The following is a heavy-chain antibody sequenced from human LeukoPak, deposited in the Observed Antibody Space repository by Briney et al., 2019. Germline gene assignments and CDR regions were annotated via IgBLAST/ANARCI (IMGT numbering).Heavy chain of an antibody. CDR2: ISGGGRTI. Sequence: PGGSLRLSCAASGFTFSDYYMSWIRQAPGKGLEWISYISGGGRTIYYADSVKGRFTISRDISKNTVYLQMNSLRAEDTAVYYCVRERNVIVVTSYYFDYWGQGTLVTVSS. J-gene: IGHJ4*02. CDR3: VRERNVIVVTSYYFDY. V-gene: IGHV3-11*01. CDR1: GFTFSDYY. D-gene: IGHD5-12*01.